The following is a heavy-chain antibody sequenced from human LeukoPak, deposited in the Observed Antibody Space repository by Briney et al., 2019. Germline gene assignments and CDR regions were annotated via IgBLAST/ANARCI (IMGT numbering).Heavy chain of an antibody. Sequence: TGGSLRLSCAASKFTFSTYAMIWVRQAPGNGLEWVSLISSSAGSTYYADSVKGRFTISRDNSKNTLYLKMNSLRVEDTAVYYCAKSMFVYGDYVSDYWGQGTLVTVSS. CDR2: ISSSAGST. V-gene: IGHV3-23*01. J-gene: IGHJ4*02. CDR3: AKSMFVYGDYVSDY. D-gene: IGHD4-17*01. CDR1: KFTFSTYA.